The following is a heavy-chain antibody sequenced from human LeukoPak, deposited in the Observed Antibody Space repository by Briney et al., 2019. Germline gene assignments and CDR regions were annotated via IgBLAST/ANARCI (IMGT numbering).Heavy chain of an antibody. CDR2: IIPILAVA. V-gene: IGHV1-69*04. CDR3: AREYGNLTMMTNFDF. Sequence: SVKVSCKASGGTFDSSPITWVRQAPGQGLEWMGRIIPILAVANYAQKFQGRVTITADKSTRTAYLELITLRSEDTAVYYCAREYGNLTMMTNFDFWGQGTLVTV. J-gene: IGHJ4*02. CDR1: GGTFDSSP. D-gene: IGHD4-17*01.